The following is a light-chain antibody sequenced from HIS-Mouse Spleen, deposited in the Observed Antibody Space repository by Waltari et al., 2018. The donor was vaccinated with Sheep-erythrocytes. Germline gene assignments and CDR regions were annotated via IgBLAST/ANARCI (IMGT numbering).Light chain of an antibody. CDR3: QAWDSSTVV. CDR1: HLGDKY. Sequence: SYELTQPPSVSVSPGQTASIPCSGDHLGDKYACWYQQTPGQSPVLVIYQDSKRPSGIPERFSGSNSGNTATLTISGTQAMDEADYYCQAWDSSTVVFGGGTKLTVL. V-gene: IGLV3-1*01. J-gene: IGLJ2*01. CDR2: QDS.